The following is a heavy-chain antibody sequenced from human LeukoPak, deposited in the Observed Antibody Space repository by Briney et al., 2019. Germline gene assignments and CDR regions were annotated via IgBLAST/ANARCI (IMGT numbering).Heavy chain of an antibody. V-gene: IGHV3-23*01. J-gene: IGHJ4*02. Sequence: GGSPRLSCAASGFTFSSYAMSWVRQAPGKGLEWVSAIRDSGSSTHYADSVKGRFTTSRDNSKNTLFLQMNSLRAEDTAIYYCAKYGPQDSGSSHFDYWGQGALVTVSS. CDR1: GFTFSSYA. CDR2: IRDSGSST. D-gene: IGHD1-26*01. CDR3: AKYGPQDSGSSHFDY.